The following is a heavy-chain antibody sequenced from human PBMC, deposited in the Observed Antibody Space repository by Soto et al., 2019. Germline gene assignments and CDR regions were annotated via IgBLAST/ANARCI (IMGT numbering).Heavy chain of an antibody. D-gene: IGHD5-12*01. J-gene: IGHJ3*02. CDR1: GYSFTNYW. CDR2: IDPSDSYT. V-gene: IGHV5-10-1*01. Sequence: GESLKISCKGSGYSFTNYWISWMRQMPGKGLEWMGRIDPSDSYTTYSPSFQGHVTFSADKSISTAYLQWSSLKASDTAMYYCARHLKHPDGYNSDAFDIWGQGTMVSVSS. CDR3: ARHLKHPDGYNSDAFDI.